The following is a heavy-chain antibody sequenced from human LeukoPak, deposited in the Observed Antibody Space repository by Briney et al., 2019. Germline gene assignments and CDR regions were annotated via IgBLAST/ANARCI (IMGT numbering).Heavy chain of an antibody. V-gene: IGHV3-30-3*01. CDR1: GFTFSSYA. Sequence: PGRSLRLSCAASGFTFSSYAMHWVRQAPGKGLEWVAVISYDGSNKYYADSVKGRFTISRDNSKNTLYLQMNSLRAEDTAVYYCARDWGSFGYWGQGTLVTVSS. CDR2: ISYDGSNK. CDR3: ARDWGSFGY. D-gene: IGHD3-16*01. J-gene: IGHJ4*02.